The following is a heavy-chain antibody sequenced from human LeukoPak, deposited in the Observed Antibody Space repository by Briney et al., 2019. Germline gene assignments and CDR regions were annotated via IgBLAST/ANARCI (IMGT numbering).Heavy chain of an antibody. J-gene: IGHJ4*02. Sequence: SETLSLTCTVSGGSISSYYWSWIRQPPGKGLEWIGYIYYSGSTNYNPSLKSRVTISVDTSKSQFSLKLSSVTAADTAVYYCARGRGVHDSHTYDYFDYWGQGSLVTVSS. V-gene: IGHV4-59*08. CDR2: IYYSGST. CDR1: GGSISSYY. CDR3: ARGRGVHDSHTYDYFDY. D-gene: IGHD3-22*01.